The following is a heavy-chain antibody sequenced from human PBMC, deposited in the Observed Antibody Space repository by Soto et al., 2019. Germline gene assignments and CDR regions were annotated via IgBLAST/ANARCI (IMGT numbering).Heavy chain of an antibody. V-gene: IGHV3-23*01. Sequence: PGGSLRLSCAASGFTFSSYAMSWVRQAPGKGLEWVSAISGSVGSTYYADSVKGRFTISRDNSKNTLYLQMNSLRAEDTAVYYCVRATYFSDSRGYNRCFDYWGQGTRVTVSS. CDR1: GFTFSSYA. CDR3: VRATYFSDSRGYNRCFDY. J-gene: IGHJ4*02. D-gene: IGHD3-22*01. CDR2: ISGSVGST.